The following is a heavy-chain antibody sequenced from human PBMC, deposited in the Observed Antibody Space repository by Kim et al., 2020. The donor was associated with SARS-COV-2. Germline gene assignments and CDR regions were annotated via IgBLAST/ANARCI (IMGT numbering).Heavy chain of an antibody. J-gene: IGHJ4*02. CDR2: GSHK. D-gene: IGHD1-26*01. Sequence: GSHKYDVDSVKGRFTISRDNANNLLYLQMNSLRAEDTAVYYCATGGRGDYWGQGTLVTVSS. CDR3: ATGGRGDY. V-gene: IGHV3-7*01.